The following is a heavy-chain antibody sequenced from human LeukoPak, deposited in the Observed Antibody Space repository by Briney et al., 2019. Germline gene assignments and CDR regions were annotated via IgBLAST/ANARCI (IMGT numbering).Heavy chain of an antibody. J-gene: IGHJ4*02. CDR2: ISGSGGST. CDR1: GFTFSSYA. Sequence: GGSLRLSCEASGFTFSSYAMNWVRQAPGKGLEWVSAISGSGGSTYYADSVKGRFTISRDDSKNTLYLEMNSLRAEDTAVYYCAKGPSGYDWGQGTLVTVSS. V-gene: IGHV3-23*01. CDR3: AKGPSGYD. D-gene: IGHD3-16*01.